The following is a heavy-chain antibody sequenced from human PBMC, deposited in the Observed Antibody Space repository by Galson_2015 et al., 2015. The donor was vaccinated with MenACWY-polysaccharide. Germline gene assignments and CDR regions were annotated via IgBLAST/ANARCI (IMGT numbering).Heavy chain of an antibody. V-gene: IGHV3-23*01. J-gene: IGHJ4*02. CDR2: ISGTGDSI. D-gene: IGHD6-19*01. CDR3: AISRGFSSGWKYFDY. Sequence: SLRLSCATSGFTFSSNAMSWVRQVPGKGLEWVSAISGTGDSIRYADSVKGRFTISRDASKNTLYLQMSSLRAEDTALYYCAISRGFSSGWKYFDYWGQGTLVTVSA. CDR1: GFTFSSNA.